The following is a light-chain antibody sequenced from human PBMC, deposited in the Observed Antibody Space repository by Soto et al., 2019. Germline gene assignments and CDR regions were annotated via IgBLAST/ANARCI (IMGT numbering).Light chain of an antibody. V-gene: IGLV2-14*03. Sequence: ALTQPTSVSGSPGQSITISCTGNHNDIGTYDYVSWYQQHPGRAPRLLIHGVTTRPSGISDRFSASKSGLTASLTISGLQPEDEADYYCSSFTSNRIYVFGTGTKVTVL. J-gene: IGLJ1*01. CDR2: GVT. CDR1: HNDIGTYDY. CDR3: SSFTSNRIYV.